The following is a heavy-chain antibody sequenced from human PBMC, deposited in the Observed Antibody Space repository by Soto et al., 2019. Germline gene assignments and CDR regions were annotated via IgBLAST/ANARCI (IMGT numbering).Heavy chain of an antibody. CDR1: GFTFSRYA. V-gene: IGHV3-23*01. Sequence: GGSLRLSCAASGFTFSRYAMSWVRQAPGKGLEWVSGISGSGGSTYYADSVKGRFTISRDNSKNTLYLQMNSLRVEDTAVYYCAKGLGSFDYWGQGTLVTVSS. J-gene: IGHJ4*02. CDR3: AKGLGSFDY. D-gene: IGHD3-16*01. CDR2: ISGSGGST.